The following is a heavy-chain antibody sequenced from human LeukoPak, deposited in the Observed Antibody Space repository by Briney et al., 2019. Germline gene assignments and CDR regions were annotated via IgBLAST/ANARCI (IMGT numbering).Heavy chain of an antibody. D-gene: IGHD6-13*01. V-gene: IGHV4-59*01. J-gene: IGHJ5*02. CDR1: GGSISSYY. Sequence: SETLSLTCTASGGSISSYYWSWIRQPPGKGLEWIGYIYYSGSTNYNPSLKSRVTISVDTSKNQFSLRLSSVTAADTAVYYCARVGSMAAAIGPFDPWGQGTLVTVSS. CDR2: IYYSGST. CDR3: ARVGSMAAAIGPFDP.